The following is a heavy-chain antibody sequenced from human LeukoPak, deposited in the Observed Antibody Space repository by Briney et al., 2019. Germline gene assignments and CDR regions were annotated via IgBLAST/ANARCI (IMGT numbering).Heavy chain of an antibody. D-gene: IGHD1-26*01. CDR1: GGTFSSYA. Sequence: SVKVSCKASGGTFSSYAISWVRQAPGQGLEWIGGIIPIFGTANYAQKFQGRVTITTDESTSTAYMELSSLRSEDTAVYYCARGKWELLRVLFDYWGQGTLVTVSS. CDR3: ARGKWELLRVLFDY. V-gene: IGHV1-69*05. CDR2: IIPIFGTA. J-gene: IGHJ4*02.